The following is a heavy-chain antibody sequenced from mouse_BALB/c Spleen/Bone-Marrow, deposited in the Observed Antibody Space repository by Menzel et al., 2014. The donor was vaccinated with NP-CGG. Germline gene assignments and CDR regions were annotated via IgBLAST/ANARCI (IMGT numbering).Heavy chain of an antibody. J-gene: IGHJ4*01. CDR1: GFSLTGYG. D-gene: IGHD2-2*01. CDR3: ARDRGYDGDAMDY. CDR2: IWGGGST. Sequence: VQLQQSGPGLVAPSQSLSITCTVSGFSLTGYGVNWVRQPPGKGLEWLGMIWGGGSTDYNSALKSRLSISKDNSKSQVFLKMNSQQTDDTARYYCARDRGYDGDAMDYWGQGTSVTVSS. V-gene: IGHV2-6-7*01.